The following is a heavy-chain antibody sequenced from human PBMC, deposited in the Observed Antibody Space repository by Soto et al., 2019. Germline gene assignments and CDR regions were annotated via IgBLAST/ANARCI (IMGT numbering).Heavy chain of an antibody. Sequence: GASVKVSCKASGGTFSSYAISWVRQAPGQGLEWMGGIIPILGTANYAQKFQGRVTITADESTSTAYMELSSLRSEDTAVYYCAREVKLITIFGVVTPDYYYYGMDVWGQGTTVTVSS. V-gene: IGHV1-69*13. CDR2: IIPILGTA. CDR3: AREVKLITIFGVVTPDYYYYGMDV. CDR1: GGTFSSYA. D-gene: IGHD3-3*01. J-gene: IGHJ6*02.